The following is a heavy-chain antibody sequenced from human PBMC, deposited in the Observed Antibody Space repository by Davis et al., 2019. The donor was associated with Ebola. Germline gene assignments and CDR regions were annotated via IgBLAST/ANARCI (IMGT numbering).Heavy chain of an antibody. Sequence: SVKVSCKASGYTFTSYYMHWVRQAPGQGLEWMGGIIPIFGTANYAQKFQGRVTITADESTSTAYMELSSLRSEDTAVYYCARTHPEGGSYFTTIYYYYGMDVWGQGTTVTVSS. J-gene: IGHJ6*02. CDR1: GYTFTSYY. V-gene: IGHV1-69*13. D-gene: IGHD1-26*01. CDR2: IIPIFGTA. CDR3: ARTHPEGGSYFTTIYYYYGMDV.